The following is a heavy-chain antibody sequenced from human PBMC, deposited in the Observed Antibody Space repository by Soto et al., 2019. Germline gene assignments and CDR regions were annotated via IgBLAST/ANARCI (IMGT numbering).Heavy chain of an antibody. CDR2: IYSTGNT. CDR1: GGYIGSERY. V-gene: IGHV4-39*01. J-gene: IGHJ6*02. Sequence: SETLPLTGAGSGGYIGSERYWGWMRHARGKGLEWIGSIYSTGNTYYNPSLNSQVTISVDTSKNQFYLNVISVTAADTGVYYCRSSSRYSTDVWGQGATVT. CDR3: RSSSRYSTDV. D-gene: IGHD6-13*01.